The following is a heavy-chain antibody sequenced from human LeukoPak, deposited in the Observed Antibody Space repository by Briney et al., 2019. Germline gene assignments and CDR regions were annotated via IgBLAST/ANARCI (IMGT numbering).Heavy chain of an antibody. J-gene: IGHJ4*02. CDR1: GGSISSDTYY. CDR3: ARDFRD. D-gene: IGHD3-10*01. Sequence: SETLSLTCTVSGGSISSDTYYWTWIRQPAGKGLEWIGLIYTSGSTNYNPSLKSRVTISIDTSKNQLSLNLTSVTAADTAVYYCARDFRDWGQGTLVTVSS. V-gene: IGHV4-61*02. CDR2: IYTSGST.